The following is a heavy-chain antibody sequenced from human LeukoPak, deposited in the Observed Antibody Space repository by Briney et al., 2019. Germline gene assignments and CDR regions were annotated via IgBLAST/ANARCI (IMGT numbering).Heavy chain of an antibody. V-gene: IGHV3-20*04. Sequence: PGGSLRLSCAASGFTFGNYGMSWVRQAPGKGLEWVSGINWNGGSTGYADSVEGRFTISRDNAKNPQYLQMNSLRVEDTALYYCARAQPYGDSRLLLDYWGQGTLVTVSS. CDR2: INWNGGST. D-gene: IGHD2-21*02. CDR1: GFTFGNYG. CDR3: ARAQPYGDSRLLLDY. J-gene: IGHJ4*02.